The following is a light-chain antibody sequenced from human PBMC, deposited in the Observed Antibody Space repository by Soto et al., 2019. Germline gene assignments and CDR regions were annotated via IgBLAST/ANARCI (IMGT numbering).Light chain of an antibody. CDR3: QSYDGSLSGSV. CDR1: ISNIGGGYD. J-gene: IGLJ3*02. CDR2: NNN. V-gene: IGLV1-40*01. Sequence: QSVLTQPPSVSGAPGQRVTISCTGSISNIGGGYDVHWYQQLPGTAPKLLIYNNNNRPSGVPDRFSGSKSGTSASLAITGLQAEDEADYYCQSYDGSLSGSVFGGGTKLTVL.